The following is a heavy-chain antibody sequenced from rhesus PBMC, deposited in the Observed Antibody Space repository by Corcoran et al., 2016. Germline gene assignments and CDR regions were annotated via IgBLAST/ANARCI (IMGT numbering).Heavy chain of an antibody. CDR2: ISSAIIYI. CDR3: ASGADGSWDAFDF. CDR1: GFTFSDYY. D-gene: IGHD6-25*01. Sequence: EVRLVESGGGLFQPGGSLRLSCASPGFTFSDYYMSWVRQAPGKGLELVSLISSAIIYIYYADSVNGRFTSSRDTAKNSLSLQMNSLKTEDTAVYYCASGADGSWDAFDFWGQGLRVTVSS. J-gene: IGHJ3*01. V-gene: IGHV3S16*01.